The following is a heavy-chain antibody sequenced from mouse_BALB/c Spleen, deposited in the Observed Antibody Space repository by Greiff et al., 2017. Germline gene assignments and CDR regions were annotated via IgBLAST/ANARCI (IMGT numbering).Heavy chain of an antibody. V-gene: IGHV3-2*02. CDR3: ARSHYYGYYAMDY. CDR2: ISYSGST. CDR1: GYSITSDYA. J-gene: IGHJ4*01. Sequence: EVKLEESGPGLVKPSQSLSLTCTVTGYSITSDYAWNWIRQFPGNKLEWMGYISYSGSTSYNPSLKSRISITRDTSKNQFFLQLNSVTTEDTATYYCARSHYYGYYAMDYWGQGTSVTVSS. D-gene: IGHD1-2*01.